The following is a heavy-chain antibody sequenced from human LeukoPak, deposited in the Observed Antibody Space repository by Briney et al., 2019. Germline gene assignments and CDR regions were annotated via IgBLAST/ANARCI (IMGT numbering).Heavy chain of an antibody. CDR3: ARHMYSSSWYGQYYYYGMDV. CDR2: IYYSGST. J-gene: IGHJ6*02. D-gene: IGHD6-13*01. V-gene: IGHV4-39*01. CDR1: GGSISSSSYY. Sequence: SETLSLTCTVSGGSISSSSYYWGWIRQPPGKGPEWIGSIYYSGSTYYNPSLKSRVTISVDTSKNQFSLKLSSVTAADTAVYYCARHMYSSSWYGQYYYYGMDVWGQGTTVSVSS.